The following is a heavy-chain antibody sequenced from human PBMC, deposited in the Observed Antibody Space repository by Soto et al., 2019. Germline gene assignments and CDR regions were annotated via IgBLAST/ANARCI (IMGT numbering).Heavy chain of an antibody. V-gene: IGHV4-59*08. CDR2: IYYSGST. CDR3: ATTSPRGGALGYSGGVAMYSSSWNNYYYYYYMDV. Sequence: SETLSLTCTVSGGSISSYYWSWIRQPPGKGLEWIGYIYYSGSTNYNPSLKSRVTISVDTSKNQFSLKLSSVTAADPAVVYCATTSPRGGALGYSGGVAMYSSSWNNYYYYYYMDVWGKGTTVTVSS. J-gene: IGHJ6*03. CDR1: GGSISSYY. D-gene: IGHD6-13*01.